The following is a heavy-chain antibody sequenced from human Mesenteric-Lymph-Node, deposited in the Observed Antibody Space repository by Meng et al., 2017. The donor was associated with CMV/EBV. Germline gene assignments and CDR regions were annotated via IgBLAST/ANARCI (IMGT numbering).Heavy chain of an antibody. D-gene: IGHD3-3*01. J-gene: IGHJ6*02. Sequence: ASVKVSCKASGYNFKGYYMNWVRQAPGQGLEWMGWINPNSGGTNFGPNFEGRVTMTRDTSISTYYMELSGLRPDDTAVYYCARPLFTTIFGVAEDYYYGMDVWGQGTTVTVSS. CDR1: GYNFKGYY. V-gene: IGHV1-2*02. CDR3: ARPLFTTIFGVAEDYYYGMDV. CDR2: INPNSGGT.